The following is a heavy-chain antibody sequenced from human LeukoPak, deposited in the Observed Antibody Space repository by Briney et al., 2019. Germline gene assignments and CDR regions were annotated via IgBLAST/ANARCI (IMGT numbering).Heavy chain of an antibody. Sequence: GASVKVSCKASGYTFTSYGISWVRQAPGQGLEWMGWSSAYNGNTNYAQKLQGRVTMTTDTSTSTAYMELRSLRSDDTAVYYCAREAYCSSTSCYLRLIDYWGQGTLVTVSS. D-gene: IGHD2-2*01. CDR3: AREAYCSSTSCYLRLIDY. CDR1: GYTFTSYG. CDR2: SSAYNGNT. J-gene: IGHJ4*02. V-gene: IGHV1-18*01.